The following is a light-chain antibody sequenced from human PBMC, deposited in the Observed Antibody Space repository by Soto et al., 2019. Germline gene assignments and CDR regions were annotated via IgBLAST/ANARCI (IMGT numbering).Light chain of an antibody. CDR3: QQYARSPRT. J-gene: IGKJ1*01. CDR1: QNVDHSY. Sequence: IVLTQSPGTLSLSPGERATLSCRASQNVDHSYLAWYQQKPGQAPRLLIYGASSRATGFPARFSASGSGTEFTLTISRLEPEDFGVYYCQQYARSPRTFGQGTKVDI. V-gene: IGKV3-20*01. CDR2: GAS.